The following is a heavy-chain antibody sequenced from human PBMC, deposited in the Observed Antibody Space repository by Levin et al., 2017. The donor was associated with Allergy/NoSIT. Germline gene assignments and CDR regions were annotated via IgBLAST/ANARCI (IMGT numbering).Heavy chain of an antibody. CDR1: GFTFGDYA. J-gene: IGHJ6*02. CDR2: IRSKTYGGTT. V-gene: IGHV3-49*03. D-gene: IGHD5-18*01. Sequence: GGSLRLSCTASGFTFGDYAMSWFRQAPGKGLEWVGFIRSKTYGGTTEYAASVKGRFTISRDDSKSISYLQMNSLKTEDTAVYYCTRVVDTAMDKNYYYNGMDVWGQGTTVTVSS. CDR3: TRVVDTAMDKNYYYNGMDV.